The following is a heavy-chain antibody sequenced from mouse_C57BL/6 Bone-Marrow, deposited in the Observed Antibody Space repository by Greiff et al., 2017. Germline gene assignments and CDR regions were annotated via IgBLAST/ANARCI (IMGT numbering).Heavy chain of an antibody. V-gene: IGHV1-62-2*01. CDR1: GYTFTEYT. J-gene: IGHJ3*01. D-gene: IGHD1-1*01. CDR2: FYPGSGSI. Sequence: QVQLQQSGAELVKPGASVKLSCKASGYTFTEYTIHWVKQRSGQGLEWIGWFYPGSGSIKYNEKFKDKATLTADKSSSTVYMELSRLTSEDSAVYFCARHEDEFYYYGSSPWFAYWGQGTLVTVSA. CDR3: ARHEDEFYYYGSSPWFAY.